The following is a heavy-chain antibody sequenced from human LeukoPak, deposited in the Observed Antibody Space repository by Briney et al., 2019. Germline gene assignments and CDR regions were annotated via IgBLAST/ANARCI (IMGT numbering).Heavy chain of an antibody. D-gene: IGHD3-9*01. CDR2: ICTAGDT. CDR3: ARGSFGAFDI. J-gene: IGHJ3*02. Sequence: GGSLRLSCAASGFTFSSYDMHWVRQATGKGLEWVSGICTAGDTYYPGSVKGRFTISRENAKNSLYLQMNSLRAGDTAVYYCARGSFGAFDIWGQGTTVTVSS. CDR1: GFTFSSYD. V-gene: IGHV3-13*01.